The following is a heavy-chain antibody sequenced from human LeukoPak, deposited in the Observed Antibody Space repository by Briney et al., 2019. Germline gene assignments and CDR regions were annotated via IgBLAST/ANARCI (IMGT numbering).Heavy chain of an antibody. CDR2: INPNSGGT. J-gene: IGHJ4*02. Sequence: ASVKVSCKASGYTFTGYYTHWVRQAPGQGLEWMGWINPNSGGTNYAQKFQGRVTMTRDTSISTAYMELSRLRSDDTAVYYCASQPLYCSSTSCYFDYWGQGTLVTVSS. V-gene: IGHV1-2*02. CDR3: ASQPLYCSSTSCYFDY. CDR1: GYTFTGYY. D-gene: IGHD2-2*01.